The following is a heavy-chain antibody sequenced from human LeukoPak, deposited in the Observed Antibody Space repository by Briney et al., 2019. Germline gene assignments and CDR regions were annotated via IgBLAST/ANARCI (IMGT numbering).Heavy chain of an antibody. D-gene: IGHD2-15*01. CDR1: GFTFSSYA. J-gene: IGHJ4*02. Sequence: QPGGSLRLSCSASGFTFSSYAMHWVRQAPGKGLEYVSAISSNGGSTYYADSVKGRFTISRDNSKNTLYLQMSSLRAEDTAVYCCVKDLSPVVAAISFDYWGQGTLVTVSS. CDR2: ISSNGGST. CDR3: VKDLSPVVAAISFDY. V-gene: IGHV3-64D*06.